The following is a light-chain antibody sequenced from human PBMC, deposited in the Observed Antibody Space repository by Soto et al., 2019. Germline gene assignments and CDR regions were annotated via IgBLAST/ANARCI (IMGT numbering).Light chain of an antibody. CDR2: DNN. J-gene: IGLJ2*01. V-gene: IGLV1-51*01. Sequence: QSVLTQPPSVSAAPGQKVTISCSGSSSNIGNNYVSWYQQLPGTAPKLLIYDNNKRPSGIPDRFSGSKSVTSATLGITGLQTGDEADYYFGTWDSSLSALFGGGTKLTVL. CDR1: SSNIGNNY. CDR3: GTWDSSLSAL.